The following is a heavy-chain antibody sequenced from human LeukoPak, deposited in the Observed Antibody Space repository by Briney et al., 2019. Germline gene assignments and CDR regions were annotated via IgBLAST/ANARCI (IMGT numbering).Heavy chain of an antibody. J-gene: IGHJ1*01. CDR1: GFTFSSYW. CDR3: ARAPSEIGGYYPEYFRH. CDR2: IKSDGRT. Sequence: GGALRISCAAPGFTFSSYWMHWVRQTPGKGLVWVSRIKSDGRTNYADSVKGRFTISRDNAKNTVSLQMNSLRAEDTGVYYCARAPSEIGGYYPEYFRHWGQGTLVTVSS. V-gene: IGHV3-74*01. D-gene: IGHD3-22*01.